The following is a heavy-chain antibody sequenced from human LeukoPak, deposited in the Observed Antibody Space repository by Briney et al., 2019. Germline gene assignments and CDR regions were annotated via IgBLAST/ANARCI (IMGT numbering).Heavy chain of an antibody. CDR1: GGTFNSFA. CDR2: IIPIYPTT. CDR3: ALIPYCTTATCYYFDY. V-gene: IGHV1-69*13. J-gene: IGHJ4*02. D-gene: IGHD2-2*01. Sequence: GASVKVSCKASGGTFNSFALSWVRQAPGQGLEWMGAIIPIYPTTDYAQKFQGRVTISADESTGTVSLELSDLRSEDTAVYYCALIPYCTTATCYYFDYWGQGTLVTVSS.